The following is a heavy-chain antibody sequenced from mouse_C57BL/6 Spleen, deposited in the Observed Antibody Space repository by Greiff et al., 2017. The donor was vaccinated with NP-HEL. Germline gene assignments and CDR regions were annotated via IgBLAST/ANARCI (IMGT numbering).Heavy chain of an antibody. CDR1: GFTFSSYG. Sequence: EVKLVESGGDLVKPGGSLKLSCAASGFTFSSYGMSWVRQTPDKRLEWVATISSGGSYTYYPDSVKGRFTISRDNAKNTLYLQMSSLKSEDTAMYYCARGDYYYGSSYYFDYWGQGTTLTVSS. V-gene: IGHV5-6*01. J-gene: IGHJ2*01. D-gene: IGHD1-1*01. CDR3: ARGDYYYGSSYYFDY. CDR2: ISSGGSYT.